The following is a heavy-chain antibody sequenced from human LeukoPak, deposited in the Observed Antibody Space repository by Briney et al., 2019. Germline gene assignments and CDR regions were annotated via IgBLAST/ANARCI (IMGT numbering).Heavy chain of an antibody. D-gene: IGHD2-2*01. CDR3: ARDVRGRVPAPHY. Sequence: ASVKVSCKASGYTFTGHYMHWVRQAPGQGLEWMGWINPNSGGTNYAQKFQGRVTMTRDTSISTAYMELSRLRSDDTAVYYCARDVRGRVPAPHYWGQGTLVTVSS. CDR1: GYTFTGHY. V-gene: IGHV1-2*02. CDR2: INPNSGGT. J-gene: IGHJ4*02.